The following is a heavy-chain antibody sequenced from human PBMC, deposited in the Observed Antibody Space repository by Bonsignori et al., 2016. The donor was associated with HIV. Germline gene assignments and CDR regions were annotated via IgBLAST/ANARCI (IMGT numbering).Heavy chain of an antibody. CDR2: INPSGGST. CDR3: AREGKGYYYVPLAPAPYAFDI. Sequence: WVRQAPGQGLEWMGIINPSGGSTSYAQKFQGRVTMTRDTSTSTVYMELSSLRSEDTAVYYCAREGKGYYYVPLAPAPYAFDIWGQGTMVTVSS. V-gene: IGHV1-46*01. D-gene: IGHD3-10*02. J-gene: IGHJ3*02.